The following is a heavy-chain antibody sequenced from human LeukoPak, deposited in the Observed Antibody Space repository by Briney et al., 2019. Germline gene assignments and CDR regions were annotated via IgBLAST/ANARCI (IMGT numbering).Heavy chain of an antibody. V-gene: IGHV4-30-4*01. J-gene: IGHJ4*02. CDR1: GGSISSGDYY. D-gene: IGHD3-10*01. Sequence: PSQTLSLTCTVSGGSISSGDYYWSWIRQPPGKGLEWIGYIYYSGSTYYNPSLKSRVTISVDTSKNQFSLKLSSVTAADTAVYYCARDSSAGFGELLVWGQGTLDTVSS. CDR3: ARDSSAGFGELLV. CDR2: IYYSGST.